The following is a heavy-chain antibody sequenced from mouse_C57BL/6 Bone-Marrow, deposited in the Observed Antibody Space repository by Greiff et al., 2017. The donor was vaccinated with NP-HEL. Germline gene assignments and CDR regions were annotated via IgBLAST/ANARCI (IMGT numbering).Heavy chain of an antibody. V-gene: IGHV5-4*01. CDR2: ISDGGSYT. CDR3: ARDRGGTTYYAMDY. D-gene: IGHD4-1*01. J-gene: IGHJ4*01. Sequence: EVQGVESGGGLVKPGGSLKLSCAASGFTFSSYAMSWVRQTPEKRLEWVATISDGGSYTYYPDNVKGRFTISRDNAKNNLYLQMSHLKSEDTAMYYCARDRGGTTYYAMDYWGQGTSVTVSS. CDR1: GFTFSSYA.